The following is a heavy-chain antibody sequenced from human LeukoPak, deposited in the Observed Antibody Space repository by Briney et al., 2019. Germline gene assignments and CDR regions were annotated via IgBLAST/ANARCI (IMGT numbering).Heavy chain of an antibody. CDR1: GFTFSDYY. CDR3: RGTVTMGDYFDY. Sequence: GGSLRLSCAASGFTFSDYYMSWIRQAPGKGLEWVSYISSSGSTIYYADSVKGRFTISRDNAKNSLYLQMNSLRAEDTAVYYCRGTVTMGDYFDYWGQGTPVTVSS. V-gene: IGHV3-11*01. J-gene: IGHJ4*02. CDR2: ISSSGSTI. D-gene: IGHD4-17*01.